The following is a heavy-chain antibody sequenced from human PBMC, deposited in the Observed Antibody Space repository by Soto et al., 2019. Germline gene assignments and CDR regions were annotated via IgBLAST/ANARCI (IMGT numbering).Heavy chain of an antibody. D-gene: IGHD3-22*01. J-gene: IGHJ4*02. CDR3: TRGVYYYDSSGYPFG. V-gene: IGHV3-49*04. CDR1: VFTFGDYA. Sequence: GSLRLSCTASVFTFGDYAMSWVRQAPGKGLEWVGFIRSKAYGGTTEYAASVKGRFTISRDDSKSIAYLQMNSLKTEDTAVYYCTRGVYYYDSSGYPFGWGQGTLVTVSS. CDR2: IRSKAYGGTT.